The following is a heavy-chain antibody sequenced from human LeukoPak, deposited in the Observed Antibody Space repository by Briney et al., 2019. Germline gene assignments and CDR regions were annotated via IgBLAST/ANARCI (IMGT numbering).Heavy chain of an antibody. Sequence: SETLSLTCAVYGGSFSGYYWSWIRQPPGKGLEWIGEINHSGSTNYNPSLKSRVTISVDTSKNQFSLKLSSVTAADTAVYYCARVSASSGQWGQGTLVTVSS. CDR2: INHSGST. CDR1: GGSFSGYY. J-gene: IGHJ4*02. V-gene: IGHV4-34*01. D-gene: IGHD3-22*01. CDR3: ARVSASSGQ.